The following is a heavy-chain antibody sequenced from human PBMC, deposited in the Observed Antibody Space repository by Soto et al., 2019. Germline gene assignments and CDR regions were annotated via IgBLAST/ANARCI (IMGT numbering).Heavy chain of an antibody. CDR1: GGTFSSYA. D-gene: IGHD2-15*01. CDR2: IIPIFGTA. V-gene: IGHV1-69*01. J-gene: IGHJ3*02. Sequence: QVQLVQSGAEVKKPGSSVKVSCKASGGTFSSYAISWVRQAPGQGLEWMGGIIPIFGTANYAQKFQGRVTITADESTSTAYMELSSLRSEDTAVYYCERENCSGGSCYFNLGAQGGAFDIWGQGTMVTVSS. CDR3: ERENCSGGSCYFNLGAQGGAFDI.